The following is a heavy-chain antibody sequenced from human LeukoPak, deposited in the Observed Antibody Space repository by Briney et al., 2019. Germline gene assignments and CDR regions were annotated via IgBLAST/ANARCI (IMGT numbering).Heavy chain of an antibody. Sequence: PSETLSLTCTVSGGSISSSSYYWGWIRQPPGKGLEWIGSIYYSGSTYYNPSLKSRVTISVDTSKNQFSLKLSSVTAADTAVYYCARQGLLWFGELPLGWFDPWGQGTLVTVSS. CDR3: ARQGLLWFGELPLGWFDP. J-gene: IGHJ5*02. CDR2: IYYSGST. D-gene: IGHD3-10*01. V-gene: IGHV4-39*01. CDR1: GGSISSSSYY.